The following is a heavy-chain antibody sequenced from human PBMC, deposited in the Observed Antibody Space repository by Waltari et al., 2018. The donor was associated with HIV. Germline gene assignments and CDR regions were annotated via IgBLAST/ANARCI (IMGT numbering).Heavy chain of an antibody. CDR1: GFSFSDYA. CDR2: VIYDGSNE. D-gene: IGHD1-26*01. V-gene: IGHV3-30*01. Sequence: QVQLVESGGGVVPPGTSLTLSCAASGFSFSDYAMHWVRQPPGKGLGWVVSVIYDGSNEDYADSVTGRFTVSRDNSKNTLYLQMDSLRPEDTAVYYCATNSGSYRQGWFDPWGQGTQVTVSS. CDR3: ATNSGSYRQGWFDP. J-gene: IGHJ5*02.